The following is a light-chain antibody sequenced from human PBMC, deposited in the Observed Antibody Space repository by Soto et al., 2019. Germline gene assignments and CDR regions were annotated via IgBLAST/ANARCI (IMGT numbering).Light chain of an antibody. CDR3: QQYDNLPIT. CDR1: QGISNY. J-gene: IGKJ5*01. CDR2: DAS. Sequence: DIQMTQSPSSLSASGGDRVTITCRASQGISNYLGWFQQKPGKAPKSLIYDASNLETGVPSRFSGSGSGTDFTFTISSLQPEDIATYYCQQYDNLPITFGQGTRLEIK. V-gene: IGKV1-33*01.